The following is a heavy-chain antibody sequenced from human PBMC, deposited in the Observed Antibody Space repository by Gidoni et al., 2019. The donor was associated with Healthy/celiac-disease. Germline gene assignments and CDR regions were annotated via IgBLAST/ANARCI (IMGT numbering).Heavy chain of an antibody. Sequence: QVPLVESGGGVVQPGRSRRLSCAASGFTFNSFARHWVRQAPGKGLGWVAVISYDGDNKYYVDSGKGRFTVSRDNSKNTLYLQMISLRTEDTAVYYCARSPGISGYFHYWGQGTLVTVSS. CDR2: ISYDGDNK. CDR1: GFTFNSFA. D-gene: IGHD3-22*01. V-gene: IGHV3-30*04. CDR3: ARSPGISGYFHY. J-gene: IGHJ4*02.